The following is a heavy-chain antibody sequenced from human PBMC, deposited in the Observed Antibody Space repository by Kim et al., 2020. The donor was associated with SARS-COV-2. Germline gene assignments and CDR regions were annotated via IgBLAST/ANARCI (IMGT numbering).Heavy chain of an antibody. CDR2: IYYSGST. D-gene: IGHD6-13*01. CDR3: ARDQAPYSRRRYGMDV. Sequence: SETLSLTCTVSGGSISSYYWSWIRQPPGKGLEWIGYIYYSGSTNYNPSLKSRVTISVDTSKNQFSLKLSSVTAADTAVYYCARDQAPYSRRRYGMDVWGQGTTVTVSS. J-gene: IGHJ6*02. V-gene: IGHV4-59*01. CDR1: GGSISSYY.